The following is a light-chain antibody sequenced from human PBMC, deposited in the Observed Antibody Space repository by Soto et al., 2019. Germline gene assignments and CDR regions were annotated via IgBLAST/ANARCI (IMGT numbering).Light chain of an antibody. CDR3: LLYYGGAYV. CDR2: STS. CDR1: TGAVTTGYY. J-gene: IGLJ1*01. V-gene: IGLV7-43*01. Sequence: QALVTQEPSLTVTPGGTVTLTCASSTGAVTTGYYADWFQQKPGQAPRALIYSTSNKQSWTPARFSGSLLGGKAALTLSAVQPEDEADYYCLLYYGGAYVFGTGTKVTV.